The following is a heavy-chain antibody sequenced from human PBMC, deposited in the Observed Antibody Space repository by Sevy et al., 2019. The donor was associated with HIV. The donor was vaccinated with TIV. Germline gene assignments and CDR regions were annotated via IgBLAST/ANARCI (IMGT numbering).Heavy chain of an antibody. V-gene: IGHV1-24*01. CDR3: ATTKDYYDSSASPFDD. D-gene: IGHD3-22*01. Sequence: ASVKVSCKVSGSTLTRLAIHWVRQAPGKGPEWMGSFDREDGETIYSQKFQGRVTMTEDTSTDTGYMELSSLRSEDTAVYYCATTKDYYDSSASPFDDWGQGTLVTVSS. CDR2: FDREDGET. J-gene: IGHJ4*02. CDR1: GSTLTRLA.